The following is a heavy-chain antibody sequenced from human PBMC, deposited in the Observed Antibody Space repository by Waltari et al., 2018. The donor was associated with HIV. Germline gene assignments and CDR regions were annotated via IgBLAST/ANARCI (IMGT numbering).Heavy chain of an antibody. V-gene: IGHV1-18*01. CDR3: VGGGGSWLYDMYYYQGMDL. D-gene: IGHD3-10*01. Sequence: VQLVQSGPEMRKPGASVKISCRASGFTFTNYVFSWVRQAPGQGLECLGWISVYNGNKDHGQRMKDIVTLTTDSSTRTAYWEMRNLRSNDTATVYWVGGGGSWLYDMYYYQGMDLWGQGTAVTVSS. J-gene: IGHJ6*02. CDR2: ISVYNGNK. CDR1: GFTFTNYV.